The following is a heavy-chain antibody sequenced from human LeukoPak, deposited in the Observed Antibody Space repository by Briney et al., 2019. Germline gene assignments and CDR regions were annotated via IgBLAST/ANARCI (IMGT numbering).Heavy chain of an antibody. CDR1: GFTFSSYA. D-gene: IGHD6-13*01. J-gene: IGHJ4*02. CDR2: ISYDGSNK. CDR3: ARYSIAAALGY. V-gene: IGHV3-30*04. Sequence: HPGGSLRLSCAASGFTFSSYAMHWVRQAPGKGLEWVAVISYDGSNKYYADSVKGRFTISRDNSKNTLYLQMNSLRAEDTAVYYCARYSIAAALGYWGQGTLVTVSS.